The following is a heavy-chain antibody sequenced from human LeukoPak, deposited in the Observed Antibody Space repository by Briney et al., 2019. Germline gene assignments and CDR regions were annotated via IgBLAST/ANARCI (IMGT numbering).Heavy chain of an antibody. V-gene: IGHV4-59*01. CDR2: IYYSGST. D-gene: IGHD6-13*01. Sequence: SETLSLTCTVSGGSISSYYWSWIRQPPGKGLEWIGYIYYSGSTNYNPSLKSRVTISVDTSKNQFSLKLSSVTAADTAVYYCAREAGSSSSWNPFGYWGQGTLVTVSS. J-gene: IGHJ4*02. CDR1: GGSISSYY. CDR3: AREAGSSSSWNPFGY.